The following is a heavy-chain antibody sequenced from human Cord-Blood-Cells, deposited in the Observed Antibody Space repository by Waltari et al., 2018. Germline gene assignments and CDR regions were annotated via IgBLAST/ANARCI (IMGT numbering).Heavy chain of an antibody. J-gene: IGHJ4*02. CDR1: GYTFTSYA. V-gene: IGHV1-3*01. CDR2: SNAGNGNT. D-gene: IGHD3-10*01. CDR3: ARTRQYGSGSYYDY. Sequence: QVQLVQSGAEVKKPGASVKVSCKASGYTFTSYAMHWVRQAPGQRLEWMGWSNAGNGNTKYAQKFQGRVTITRDTSASTAYMELSSLRSEDTAVYYCARTRQYGSGSYYDYWGQGTLVTVSS.